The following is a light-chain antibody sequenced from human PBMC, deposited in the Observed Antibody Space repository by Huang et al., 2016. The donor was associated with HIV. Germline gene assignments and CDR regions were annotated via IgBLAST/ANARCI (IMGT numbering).Light chain of an antibody. J-gene: IGKJ4*01. CDR3: QQYNTYPIT. Sequence: IQLTQSPSSLSASVGDTVTITCRAIQDIKNHLAWFQQKPGKAPKSRIYAAFNLQTGGPSKFSGSGSGTEFTLTIDSLQPDDFATYYCQQYNTYPITFGGGTKVEIQ. CDR1: QDIKNH. V-gene: IGKV1-16*02. CDR2: AAF.